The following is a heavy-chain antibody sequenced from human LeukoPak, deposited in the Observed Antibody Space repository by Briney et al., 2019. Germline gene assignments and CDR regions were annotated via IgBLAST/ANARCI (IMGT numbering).Heavy chain of an antibody. CDR2: IYYSGST. J-gene: IGHJ3*02. Sequence: SETLSLTCTVSGGSISRYYWSWIRQPPGKGLEWIGYIYYSGSTNYNPSLKSRVTISVDTSKNQFSLKLSSVTAADTAVYYCARDRGKGAFDIWGQGTMVTVSS. V-gene: IGHV4-59*01. CDR1: GGSISRYY. D-gene: IGHD1-26*01. CDR3: ARDRGKGAFDI.